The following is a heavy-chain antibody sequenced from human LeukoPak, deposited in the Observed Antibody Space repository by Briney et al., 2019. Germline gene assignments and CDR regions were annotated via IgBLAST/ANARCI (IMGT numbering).Heavy chain of an antibody. CDR3: ASAPYGDYEFDY. CDR2: ISAYNGNT. CDR1: GYAFTSYG. D-gene: IGHD4-17*01. J-gene: IGHJ4*02. V-gene: IGHV1-18*01. Sequence: ASVKVSCKASGYAFTSYGISWVRQAPGQGLEWMGWISAYNGNTNYAQKLQGRVTMTTDTSTSTAYMELRSLRSDDTAVYYCASAPYGDYEFDYWGQGTLVTVSS.